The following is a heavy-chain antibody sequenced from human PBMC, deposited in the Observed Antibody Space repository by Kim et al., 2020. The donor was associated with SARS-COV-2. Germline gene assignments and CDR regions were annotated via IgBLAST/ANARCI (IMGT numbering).Heavy chain of an antibody. CDR2: ISYDGSNK. V-gene: IGHV3-30*04. CDR1: GFTFSSYA. CDR3: ARGERLQAFDI. Sequence: GGSLRLSCAASGFTFSSYAMHWVRQAPGKGLEWVAVISYDGSNKYYADSVKGRFTFSRDNSKNTLYLQMNSLRAEDTAVYYCARGERLQAFDIWGQGTMVTVSS. J-gene: IGHJ3*02. D-gene: IGHD5-18*01.